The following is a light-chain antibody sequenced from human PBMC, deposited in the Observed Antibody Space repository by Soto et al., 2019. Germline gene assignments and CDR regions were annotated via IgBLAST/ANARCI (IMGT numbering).Light chain of an antibody. CDR3: QQRSNWRIT. Sequence: EIVLTQSPSTLSLSPGERATLSCRASQSVSSYLAWYQQKPGQAPRLLIYDASNRATGIPARFSGSGSGTDFTLTISSLEPEDFAVYYCQQRSNWRITFGQGTRWRX. CDR1: QSVSSY. J-gene: IGKJ5*01. CDR2: DAS. V-gene: IGKV3-11*01.